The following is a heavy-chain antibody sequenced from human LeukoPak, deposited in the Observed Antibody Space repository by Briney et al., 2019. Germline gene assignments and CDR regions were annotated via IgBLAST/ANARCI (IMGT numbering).Heavy chain of an antibody. CDR2: INPNSGGT. CDR1: GYTFTGYY. CDR3: ARAVTMVRGVDGAFDI. J-gene: IGHJ3*02. Sequence: ASVKVSCKASGYTFTGYYMHWVRQAPGQGLEWMGWINPNSGGTNYAQKFQGRVTMTRDTSISTAYMELSRLRSDDTAVYYCARAVTMVRGVDGAFDIWGQGTMVTVSS. D-gene: IGHD3-10*01. V-gene: IGHV1-2*02.